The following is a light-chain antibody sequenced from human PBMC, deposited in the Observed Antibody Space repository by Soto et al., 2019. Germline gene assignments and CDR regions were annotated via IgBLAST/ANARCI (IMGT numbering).Light chain of an antibody. CDR3: ATWDGSLPGEV. CDR2: SNN. CDR1: SSNIGSNT. Sequence: SVLTQPPSASGTPGQRVTISCSGSSSNIGSNTVNWYQQLPGTAPKLLIYSNNQRPSGVPDRFSGSKSGTSASLAISGLQSEDEADYYCATWDGSLPGEVFGGGTKLTVL. V-gene: IGLV1-44*01. J-gene: IGLJ2*01.